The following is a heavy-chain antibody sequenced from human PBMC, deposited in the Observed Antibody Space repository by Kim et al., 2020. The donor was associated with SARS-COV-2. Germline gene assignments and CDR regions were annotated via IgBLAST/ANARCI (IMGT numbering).Heavy chain of an antibody. Sequence: SETLSLTCTVSGGSISSSSYYWGWIRQPPGKGLEWIGSIYYSGSTYYNPSLKSRVTISVDTSKNQFSLKLSSVTAADTAVYYCAIDPLIVPAAIWGGGYYGMDVWGKGTTVTVSS. CDR3: AIDPLIVPAAIWGGGYYGMDV. J-gene: IGHJ6*04. D-gene: IGHD2-2*01. V-gene: IGHV4-39*07. CDR2: IYYSGST. CDR1: GGSISSSSYY.